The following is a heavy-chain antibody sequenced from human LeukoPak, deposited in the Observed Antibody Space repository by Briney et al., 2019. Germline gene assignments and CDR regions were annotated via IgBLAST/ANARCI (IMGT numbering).Heavy chain of an antibody. V-gene: IGHV4-59*08. D-gene: IGHD2-15*01. CDR1: GGSISSYY. CDR2: ISITGTT. Sequence: TSESLSLTCTVSGGSISSYYWSWVRQPPGKGLEWIGYISITGTTKSIPSLQGRASISVYTSKNQCSLHLSSVTAADTAVYYCARHPPYCSGGTCGTFFDSWGQGTPV. CDR3: ARHPPYCSGGTCGTFFDS. J-gene: IGHJ4*02.